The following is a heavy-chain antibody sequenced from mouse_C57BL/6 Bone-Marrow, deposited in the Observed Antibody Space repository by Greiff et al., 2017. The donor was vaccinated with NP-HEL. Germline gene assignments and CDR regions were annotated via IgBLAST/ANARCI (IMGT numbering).Heavy chain of an antibody. CDR3: ARPYDYDPFAY. CDR1: GFTFSDYY. D-gene: IGHD2-4*01. Sequence: EVKLMESGGGLVQPGGSLTLSCAASGFTFSDYYMYWVRQTPEKRLEWVAYISNGGGSTYYPDTVKGRFTISRDNAKNTLYLQMSRLKSEDTAMYYCARPYDYDPFAYWGQGTLVTVSA. J-gene: IGHJ3*01. V-gene: IGHV5-12*01. CDR2: ISNGGGST.